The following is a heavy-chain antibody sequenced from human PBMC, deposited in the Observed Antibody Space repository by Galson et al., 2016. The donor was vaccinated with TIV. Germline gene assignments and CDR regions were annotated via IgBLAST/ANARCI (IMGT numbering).Heavy chain of an antibody. Sequence: SLRLSCAASGFIFSNAWMSWVRQAPGKGLEWVGRIKSNSDGGTTDYAAPVKGRFIISRADSTSTLSLEMNGLKTEDTAVYYCTTPPYCGGDCWHYYYDAEDGWGQGTTVTVS. D-gene: IGHD2-21*02. CDR1: GFIFSNAW. CDR3: TTPPYCGGDCWHYYYDAEDG. CDR2: IKSNSDGGTT. J-gene: IGHJ6*02. V-gene: IGHV3-15*01.